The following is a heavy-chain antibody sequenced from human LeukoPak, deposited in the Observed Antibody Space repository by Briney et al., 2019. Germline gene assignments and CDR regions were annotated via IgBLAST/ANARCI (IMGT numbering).Heavy chain of an antibody. Sequence: SETPSLTCTASGGSISSYYWSWIRQPPGKGLEWIGYIYYSGSTNYNPSLKSRVTISVDTSKSQFSLKLSSVTAADTAVYYCARLTNMEKDVTPTYYMDVWGKGTTVTVSS. J-gene: IGHJ6*03. V-gene: IGHV4-59*01. D-gene: IGHD2-8*01. CDR3: ARLTNMEKDVTPTYYMDV. CDR1: GGSISSYY. CDR2: IYYSGST.